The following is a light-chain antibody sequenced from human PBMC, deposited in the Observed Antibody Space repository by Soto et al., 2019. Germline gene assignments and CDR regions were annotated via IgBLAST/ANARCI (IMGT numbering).Light chain of an antibody. V-gene: IGKV1-39*01. CDR3: QQRSNWPQVT. CDR2: AAS. CDR1: QSISSY. Sequence: DIQLTRSPSSLSASVGDRITITRRASQSISSYLNWYQQKPGKAPKLLIYAASSLQSGVPARFSGSGSGTDFTLTISSLEPEDFAVYYCQQRSNWPQVTFGQGTRLEI. J-gene: IGKJ5*01.